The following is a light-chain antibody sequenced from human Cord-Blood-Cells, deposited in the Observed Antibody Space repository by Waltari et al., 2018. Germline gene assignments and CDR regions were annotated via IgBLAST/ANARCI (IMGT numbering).Light chain of an antibody. CDR2: EDS. J-gene: IGLJ1*01. CDR1: NIGSKS. CDR3: QVWDSSSDHYV. Sequence: SYVLTQPPSVSVAPGKTARITCGGNNIGSKSVHWYQQKPGQAPVLVVYEDSDRPSGVPERFSGSNSGSTATLTISRVEAGDEADYYCQVWDSSSDHYVFGTGTKVTVL. V-gene: IGLV3-21*03.